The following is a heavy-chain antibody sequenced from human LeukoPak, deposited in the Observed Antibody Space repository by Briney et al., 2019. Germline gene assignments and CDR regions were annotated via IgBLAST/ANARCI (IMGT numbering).Heavy chain of an antibody. D-gene: IGHD6-13*01. CDR2: IYYSGTT. CDR1: GGSISSYY. J-gene: IGHJ4*02. CDR3: ARGVYIAAAQYGY. Sequence: SETLSLTCTVSGGSISSYYWSWIRRPPGKGLEWIGYIYYSGTTNYNPSLKSRVTISVDTSKNQFSLKLSSVTAADTAVYYCARGVYIAAAQYGYWGQGTLVSVSS. V-gene: IGHV4-59*01.